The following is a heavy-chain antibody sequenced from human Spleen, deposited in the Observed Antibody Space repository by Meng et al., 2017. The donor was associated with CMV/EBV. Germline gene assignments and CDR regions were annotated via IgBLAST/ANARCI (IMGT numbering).Heavy chain of an antibody. CDR2: ICYDGSNK. V-gene: IGHV3-30*04. CDR3: AKDKDYYGMDV. J-gene: IGHJ6*02. Sequence: GESLKISCAASGFTFTTYAMHWVRQAPGKGLEWVAVICYDGSNKYYADSVKGRFTISRDNAKNTLYLQMNSLRAEDTAVYYCAKDKDYYGMDVWGQGTTVTVSS. CDR1: GFTFTTYA.